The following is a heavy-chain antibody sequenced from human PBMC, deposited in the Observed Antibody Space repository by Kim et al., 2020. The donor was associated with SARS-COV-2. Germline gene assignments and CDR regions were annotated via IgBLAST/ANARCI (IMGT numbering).Heavy chain of an antibody. D-gene: IGHD5-12*01. CDR2: T. J-gene: IGHJ5*02. CDR3: ARDRGYSGYDS. Sequence: TNYIPSLKSRVTISVDTSKNQFSLKLSSVTAADTAVYYCARDRGYSGYDSWGQGTLVTVSS. V-gene: IGHV4-59*01.